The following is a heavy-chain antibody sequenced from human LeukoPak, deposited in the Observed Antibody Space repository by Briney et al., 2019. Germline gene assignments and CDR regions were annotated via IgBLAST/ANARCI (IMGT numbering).Heavy chain of an antibody. J-gene: IGHJ6*03. CDR1: GGSFSGYY. V-gene: IGHV4-34*01. CDR2: INHSGST. Sequence: KSSETLSLTCAVYGGSFSGYYWSWIRQPPGKGLEWIGEINHSGSTNYNPSLKSRVTISVDTSKNQFSLKLSSVTAADTAVYYCARFPGGAEYRHYYYMDVWGKGTTVTVSS. CDR3: ARFPGGAEYRHYYYMDV. D-gene: IGHD1-14*01.